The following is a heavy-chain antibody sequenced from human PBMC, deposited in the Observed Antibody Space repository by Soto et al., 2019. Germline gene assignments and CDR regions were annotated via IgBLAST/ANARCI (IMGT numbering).Heavy chain of an antibody. J-gene: IGHJ6*02. CDR1: GGSISSDIYR. Sequence: QVHLQQWGPGLVRPSQTLSLTCTVSGGSISSDIYRWTWIRQSPGKGLEWIGYIYYSGSIFYNPSFKSRVTISVDTSKNQFSLQLSSVTAADTAVYFCAREDDGGDRDYYGLDVWGQGTTVTVSS. CDR2: IYYSGSI. D-gene: IGHD2-21*02. V-gene: IGHV4-30-4*08. CDR3: AREDDGGDRDYYGLDV.